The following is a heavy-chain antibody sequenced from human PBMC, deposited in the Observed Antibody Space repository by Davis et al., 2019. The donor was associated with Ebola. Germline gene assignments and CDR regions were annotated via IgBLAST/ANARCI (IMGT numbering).Heavy chain of an antibody. CDR2: ISSSSSYI. Sequence: GESLKISCAASGFTFSSYSMNWVRQAPGKGLEWVSSISSSSSYIYYADSVKGRFTISRDNAKNSLYLQMNSLRAEDTAVYYCAREGYYYDSSGYYPEGDYWGQGTLVTVSS. CDR1: GFTFSSYS. V-gene: IGHV3-21*04. D-gene: IGHD3-22*01. CDR3: AREGYYYDSSGYYPEGDY. J-gene: IGHJ4*02.